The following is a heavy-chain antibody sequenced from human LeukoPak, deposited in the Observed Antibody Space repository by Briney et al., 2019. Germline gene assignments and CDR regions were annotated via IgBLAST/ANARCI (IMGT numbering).Heavy chain of an antibody. J-gene: IGHJ5*02. CDR2: IYYSGST. V-gene: IGHV4-59*01. CDR1: GGSISSYY. CDR3: ARDHGSSGWYP. Sequence: PSETLSLTCTVSGGSISSYYWSWIRQPPGKGLEWIGYIYYSGSTNYNPSLKSRVPISVDTSKNQFSLKLSSVTAADTAVYYCARDHGSSGWYPWGQGTLVTVSS. D-gene: IGHD6-19*01.